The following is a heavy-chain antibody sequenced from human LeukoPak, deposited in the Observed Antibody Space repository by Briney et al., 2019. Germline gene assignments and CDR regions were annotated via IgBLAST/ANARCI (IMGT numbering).Heavy chain of an antibody. CDR3: ASTGYDYVADAFDI. V-gene: IGHV4-30-4*01. CDR2: IYYSGST. CDR1: GVSISSGDYY. Sequence: SQTLSLTCTVSGVSISSGDYYWSWIRQPPGKGLEWIGYIYYSGSTYYNPSLKSRVTISVDTSKNQFSLKLSSVTAADTAVYYCASTGYDYVADAFDIWGQGTMVTVSS. D-gene: IGHD3-16*01. J-gene: IGHJ3*02.